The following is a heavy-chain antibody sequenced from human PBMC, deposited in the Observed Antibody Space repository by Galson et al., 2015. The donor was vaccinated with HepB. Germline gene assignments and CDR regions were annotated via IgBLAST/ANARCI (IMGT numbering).Heavy chain of an antibody. CDR3: ARDDSLPEASFDI. V-gene: IGHV1-3*01. CDR1: GYTFTTYA. Sequence: SVKVSCKASGYTFTTYAMHWLRQAPGQRLEWMGWINAGNGNTKYSQKLQGRITITRDTSANMAYMELSSLRSEDTAVYYCARDDSLPEASFDIWGQGTLVTVSS. J-gene: IGHJ3*02. CDR2: INAGNGNT.